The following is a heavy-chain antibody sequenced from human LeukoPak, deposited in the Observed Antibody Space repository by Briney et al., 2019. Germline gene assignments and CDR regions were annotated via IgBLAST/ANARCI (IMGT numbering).Heavy chain of an antibody. CDR2: ISGSNSYI. V-gene: IGHV3-21*04. D-gene: IGHD3-10*01. CDR1: GFTFNSYS. CDR3: AKDVHYYGSGSYSYYYMDV. Sequence: GGSLRLSCAASGFTFNSYSMNWVRQAPGKGLEWVSSISGSNSYIYYADSVKGRFTISRDNSKNTLYLQMNSLRAEDTAVYYCAKDVHYYGSGSYSYYYMDVWGKGTTVTVSS. J-gene: IGHJ6*03.